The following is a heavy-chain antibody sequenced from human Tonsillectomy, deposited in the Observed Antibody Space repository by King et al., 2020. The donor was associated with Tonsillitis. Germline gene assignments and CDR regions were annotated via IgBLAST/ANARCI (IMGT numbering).Heavy chain of an antibody. CDR1: GYTFTAYY. Sequence: VQLVESGAEVKKPGASVKVSCRASGYTFTAYYMHWVRQAPGQGLEWMGWINPNSGGTNYAQKFQGTVTMTRDTSISTAYMELSRLRSDDTAVYYCARADIVVVPAAENWFDPWGQGTLVTVSS. CDR2: INPNSGGT. D-gene: IGHD2-2*01. V-gene: IGHV1-2*02. J-gene: IGHJ5*02. CDR3: ARADIVVVPAAENWFDP.